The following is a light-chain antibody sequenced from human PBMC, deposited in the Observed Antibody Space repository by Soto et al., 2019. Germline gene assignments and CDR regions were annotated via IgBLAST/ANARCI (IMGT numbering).Light chain of an antibody. Sequence: EIVLTQSPGTLSLSPGERATLSCRASQSVSNNYLAWYQQKPGQAPRLLIYDASNRATGVPARFSGSGSGTDFTLSISSLEPEDFAVYYCQQRGDWPLYTFGQGSRLEIK. CDR2: DAS. CDR1: QSVSNNY. V-gene: IGKV3-11*01. J-gene: IGKJ2*01. CDR3: QQRGDWPLYT.